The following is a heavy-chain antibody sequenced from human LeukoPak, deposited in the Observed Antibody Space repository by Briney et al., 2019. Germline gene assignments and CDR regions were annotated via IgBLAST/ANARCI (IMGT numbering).Heavy chain of an antibody. V-gene: IGHV3-33*01. J-gene: IGHJ5*02. Sequence: GGSLRLSCAASGFTFSSYGMHWVRQAPGKGLEGVAVIWYDGSNKYYADSVKGRFTISRDNSKKTLYLQMNSLRAEDTAVYYCARDRADSSIAARPAGWFDPWGQGTLVTVSS. CDR3: ARDRADSSIAARPAGWFDP. D-gene: IGHD6-6*01. CDR1: GFTFSSYG. CDR2: IWYDGSNK.